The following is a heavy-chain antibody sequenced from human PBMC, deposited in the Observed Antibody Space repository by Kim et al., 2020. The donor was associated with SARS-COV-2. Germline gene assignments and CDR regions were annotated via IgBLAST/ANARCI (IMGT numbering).Heavy chain of an antibody. CDR1: GFTFSTYG. CDR2: ISYDGTNK. CDR3: ARDPSPEYSSSWYRYYYYGMDV. Sequence: GGSLRLSCAASGFTFSTYGMDWVRQAPGKGLEWVAVISYDGTNKYYGDSVKGRFTISRDNSKNTLYLQMNSLRAEDTAVYYCARDPSPEYSSSWYRYYYYGMDVWGQGTTVTVSS. D-gene: IGHD6-13*01. J-gene: IGHJ6*02. V-gene: IGHV3-33*05.